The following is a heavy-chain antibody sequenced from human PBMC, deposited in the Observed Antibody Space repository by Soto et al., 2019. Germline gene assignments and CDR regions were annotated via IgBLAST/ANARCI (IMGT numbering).Heavy chain of an antibody. CDR1: GYTFTSYY. Sequence: QVQLVQSGAEVKKPGASVKVSCKASGYTFTSYYMHWVRQAPGQGLEWMGVINPSGGSTTYAKKFQGRVTMTGDTSTSTVYMELSSLTSEDTAVYYCARDDRVTTTGAPGGKWGQGTLVTVSS. J-gene: IGHJ4*02. D-gene: IGHD2-8*02. CDR2: INPSGGST. CDR3: ARDDRVTTTGAPGGK. V-gene: IGHV1-46*01.